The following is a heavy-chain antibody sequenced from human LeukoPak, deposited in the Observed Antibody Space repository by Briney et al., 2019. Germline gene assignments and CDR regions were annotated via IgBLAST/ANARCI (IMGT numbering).Heavy chain of an antibody. Sequence: GGSLRLSCAASGFTFSSYSMNWVRQAPGKGLEWGSSISSSSSYIYYADSVKGRFTISRDNAKNSLYLQMNSLRAEDTAVYYCARDAYYYDSSGYFVLDYWGQGTLVTVSS. V-gene: IGHV3-21*01. CDR2: ISSSSSYI. J-gene: IGHJ4*02. CDR1: GFTFSSYS. CDR3: ARDAYYYDSSGYFVLDY. D-gene: IGHD3-22*01.